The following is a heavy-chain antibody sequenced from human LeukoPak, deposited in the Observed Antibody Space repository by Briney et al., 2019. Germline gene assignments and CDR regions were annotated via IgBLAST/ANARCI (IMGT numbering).Heavy chain of an antibody. CDR2: IYHRGST. CDR3: ARRVDILTGYYSNVANYFDY. J-gene: IGHJ4*02. D-gene: IGHD3-9*01. V-gene: IGHV4-38-2*02. CDR1: GYSISSGYY. Sequence: SETPSLTCTVSGYSISSGYYWGWIRQPPGKGLEWIGSIYHRGSTYYNPSLKSRVTISVDTSKNQFSLKLSSVTAADTAVYYCARRVDILTGYYSNVANYFDYWGQGTLVTVSS.